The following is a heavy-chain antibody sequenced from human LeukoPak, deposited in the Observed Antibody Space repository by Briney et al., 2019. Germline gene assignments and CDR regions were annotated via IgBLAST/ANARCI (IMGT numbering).Heavy chain of an antibody. CDR3: ARGSRLHGIIDF. CDR1: GDSISSYY. V-gene: IGHV4-4*07. CDR2: IYTSGKT. Sequence: SETLSLTSTVSGDSISSYYWNWIRQPAGKELEWIGRIYTSGKTNYNPSLKTRVTMSMDTSKSQFSLKLSSLTAADTALYYCARGSRLHGIIDFWGQGSLVTVSS. J-gene: IGHJ4*02. D-gene: IGHD1-1*01.